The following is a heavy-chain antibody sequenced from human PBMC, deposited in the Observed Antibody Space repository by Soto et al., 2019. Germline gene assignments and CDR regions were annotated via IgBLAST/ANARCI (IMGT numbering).Heavy chain of an antibody. Sequence: GGSLRLSCVASGYTFNSHEMNWIRQTPGERLEWISSVSVSGTTKYADSVKGRFTISRDNAHKSIYLQMNSLRVEDTGVYYCARGGIHWGQGALVTVSS. CDR3: ARGGIH. CDR2: VSVSGTT. D-gene: IGHD6-13*01. CDR1: GYTFNSHE. V-gene: IGHV3-48*03. J-gene: IGHJ4*02.